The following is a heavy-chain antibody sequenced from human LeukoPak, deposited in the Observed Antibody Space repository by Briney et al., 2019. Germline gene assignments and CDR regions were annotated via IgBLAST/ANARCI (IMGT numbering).Heavy chain of an antibody. CDR1: GFTFSSYA. D-gene: IGHD3-3*01. CDR3: AKDGGGGYYFWSGYYSYDY. J-gene: IGHJ4*02. CDR2: ISGSGGST. V-gene: IGHV3-23*01. Sequence: GGSLRLSCAASGFTFSSYAMSWVRQAPGKGLEWVSAISGSGGSTYYADSVKGRFTISIDNSKNTLYLQMNSLRAEDTAVYYCAKDGGGGYYFWSGYYSYDYWGQGTLVTVSS.